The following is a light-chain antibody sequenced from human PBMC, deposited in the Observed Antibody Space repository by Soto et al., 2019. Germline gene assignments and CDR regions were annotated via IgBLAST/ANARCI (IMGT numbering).Light chain of an antibody. CDR1: QSVSSN. J-gene: IGKJ1*01. V-gene: IGKV3-15*01. CDR3: QHREWT. CDR2: GAS. Sequence: EIVMTQSPATLSVSPGERATLSCRASQSVSSNLAWYQQKPGQAPRLLIYGASTRATGIPARFSGSGSGTEFTLTISSLQSEDFAVYYCQHREWTFGQGTKVEIK.